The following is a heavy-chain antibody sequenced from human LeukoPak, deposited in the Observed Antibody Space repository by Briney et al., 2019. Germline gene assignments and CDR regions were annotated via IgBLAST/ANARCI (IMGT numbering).Heavy chain of an antibody. CDR3: ATDRERDPSVYYLV. Sequence: GGSLRLSCAASGFTFSSYWMSWVRQAPGKGLEWVANIKQDGSEKYYVDSVKGRFTISRDNAKNSLYLQMNSLRAEDSAVYYCATDRERDPSVYYLVGGQGTLITVSS. V-gene: IGHV3-7*03. J-gene: IGHJ4*01. D-gene: IGHD3-22*01. CDR1: GFTFSSYW. CDR2: IKQDGSEK.